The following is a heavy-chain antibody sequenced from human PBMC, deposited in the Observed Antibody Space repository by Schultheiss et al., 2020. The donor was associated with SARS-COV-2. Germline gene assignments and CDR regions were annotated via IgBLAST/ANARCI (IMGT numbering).Heavy chain of an antibody. CDR2: INPSGGST. V-gene: IGHV1-46*02. D-gene: IGHD3-22*01. CDR3: AREVRDYDSSGYSFDY. Sequence: ASVKVSCKASGYTFNGYSINWVRQAPGQGLEWMGIINPSGGSTSYAQKFQGRVTMTRDTSTSTVYMELSSLRSEDTAVYYCAREVRDYDSSGYSFDYWGQGTLVTVSS. CDR1: GYTFNGYS. J-gene: IGHJ4*02.